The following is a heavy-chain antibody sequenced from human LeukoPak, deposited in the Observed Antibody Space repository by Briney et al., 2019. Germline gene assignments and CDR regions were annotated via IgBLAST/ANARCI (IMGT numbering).Heavy chain of an antibody. CDR3: ARHELSYDILTGPNWFDP. Sequence: GESLKIPCKGSGYSFTSYWIGWVRQMPGKGLEWMGIIYPGDSDTRYSPSFQGQVTISADKSISTAYLQWSSLKASDTAMYYCARHELSYDILTGPNWFDPWGQGTLVTVSS. D-gene: IGHD3-9*01. CDR2: IYPGDSDT. V-gene: IGHV5-51*01. J-gene: IGHJ5*02. CDR1: GYSFTSYW.